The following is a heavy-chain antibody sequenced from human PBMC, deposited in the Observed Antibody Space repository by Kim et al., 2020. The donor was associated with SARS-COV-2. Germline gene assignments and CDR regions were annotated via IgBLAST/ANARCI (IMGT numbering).Heavy chain of an antibody. Sequence: GGSLRLSCAASGFTFDDYAMHWVRQAPGKGLEWVSGISWNSGSIGYADSVKGRFTISRDNAKNSLYLQMNSLRAEDTALYYCAKGGVVKAYFDYWGQGTLVTVSS. CDR2: ISWNSGSI. CDR3: AKGGVVKAYFDY. CDR1: GFTFDDYA. V-gene: IGHV3-9*01. D-gene: IGHD2-21*01. J-gene: IGHJ4*02.